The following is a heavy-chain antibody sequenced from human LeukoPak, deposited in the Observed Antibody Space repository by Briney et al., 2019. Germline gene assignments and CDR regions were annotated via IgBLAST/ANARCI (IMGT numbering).Heavy chain of an antibody. D-gene: IGHD4-23*01. Sequence: GGSLRLSCAASGFTFHDYNMHWVRQAPGKVLEWVSHITWDDGSTYYADSVKGRFTISRDNSKISLYLQMNSLRTEDTALYYCVKDRERGGNGPIRHWGQGTLVTVSS. CDR2: ITWDDGST. V-gene: IGHV3-43*01. CDR3: VKDRERGGNGPIRH. CDR1: GFTFHDYN. J-gene: IGHJ1*01.